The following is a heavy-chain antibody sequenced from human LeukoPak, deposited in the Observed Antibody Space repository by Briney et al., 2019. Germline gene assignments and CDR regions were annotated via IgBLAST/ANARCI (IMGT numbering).Heavy chain of an antibody. D-gene: IGHD2/OR15-2a*01. CDR1: GGSFSGYY. Sequence: PSETLSLTCAVYGGSFSGYYRSWIRQPPGKGLEWIGEINHSGSTNYNPSLKSRVTISVDTSKNQFSLKLSSVTAADTAVYYCARVIGKFDPWGQGTLVTVSS. J-gene: IGHJ5*01. CDR2: INHSGST. V-gene: IGHV4-34*01. CDR3: ARVIGKFDP.